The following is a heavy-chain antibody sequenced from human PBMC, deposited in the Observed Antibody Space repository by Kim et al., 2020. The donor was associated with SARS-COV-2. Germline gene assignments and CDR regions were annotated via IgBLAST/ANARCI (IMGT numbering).Heavy chain of an antibody. CDR1: GYSFTSYW. D-gene: IGHD2-15*01. CDR3: ARQGGYCSGGSCWYFDP. CDR2: IDPSDSYT. V-gene: IGHV5-10-1*01. J-gene: IGHJ5*02. Sequence: GESLKISCKGSGYSFTSYWISWVRQMPGKGLEWMGRIDPSDSYTNYSPSFQGHVTISADKSISTAYLQWSSLKASDTAMYYCARQGGYCSGGSCWYFDPWGQGTLVTVSS.